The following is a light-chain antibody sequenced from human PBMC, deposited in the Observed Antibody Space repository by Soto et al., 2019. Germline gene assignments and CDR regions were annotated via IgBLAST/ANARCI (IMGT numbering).Light chain of an antibody. CDR3: CSYAGSYTFPYV. CDR1: SSDVGGYNY. J-gene: IGLJ1*01. Sequence: QSALTQPRSVSGSPGQSVTISCTGTSSDVGGYNYVSWYHQHPGKAPKLMIYDVSKRPSGVPDRFSGSKSGNTASLTISGLQAEDEADYYCCSYAGSYTFPYVFGTGTKLTVL. CDR2: DVS. V-gene: IGLV2-11*01.